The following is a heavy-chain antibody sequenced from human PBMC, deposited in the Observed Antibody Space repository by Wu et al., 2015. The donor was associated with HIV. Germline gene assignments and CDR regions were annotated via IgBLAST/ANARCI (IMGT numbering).Heavy chain of an antibody. CDR1: GYTFTGYY. D-gene: IGHD3-22*01. V-gene: IGHV1-2*02. J-gene: IGHJ4*02. CDR3: ATLNPTDYYYDSSGYPY. CDR2: INPNSGGT. Sequence: QVQLVQSGAEVKKPGASVKVSCKASGYTFTGYYMHWVRQAPGQGLEWMGWINPNSGGTNYAQKFQGRVTMTRDTSISTAYMELSRLRSDDTAVYYCATLNPTDYYYDSSGYPYWGQGTLVHRLL.